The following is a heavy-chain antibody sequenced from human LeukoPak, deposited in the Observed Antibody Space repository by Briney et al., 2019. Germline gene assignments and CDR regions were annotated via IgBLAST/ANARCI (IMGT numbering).Heavy chain of an antibody. Sequence: SETLSLTCAVYGGSFSGYYWSWIRQPPGKGLEWIGEINHSGSINYNPSLKSRVTISVDTSKNQFSLNLSSVTAADTAVYYCARGGRLAYCGGDCYSFYIWGQGTLVTVSS. CDR2: INHSGSI. CDR3: ARGGRLAYCGGDCYSFYI. V-gene: IGHV4-34*01. J-gene: IGHJ4*02. CDR1: GGSFSGYY. D-gene: IGHD2-21*02.